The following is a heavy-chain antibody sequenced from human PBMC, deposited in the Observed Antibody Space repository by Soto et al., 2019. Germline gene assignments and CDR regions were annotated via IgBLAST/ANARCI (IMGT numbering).Heavy chain of an antibody. J-gene: IGHJ5*02. CDR3: ARRPGSWFDP. CDR1: GYSFTTSW. V-gene: IGHV5-51*01. CDR2: IFPSDSDT. D-gene: IGHD3-10*01. Sequence: GESLKISCKASGYSFTTSWIGWVRQMPGKGLEWMGIIFPSDSDTRYSPSFQGQVTISVDKSISTAYLQWSSLKASDTAMYYCARRPGSWFDPWGQGTLVTVSS.